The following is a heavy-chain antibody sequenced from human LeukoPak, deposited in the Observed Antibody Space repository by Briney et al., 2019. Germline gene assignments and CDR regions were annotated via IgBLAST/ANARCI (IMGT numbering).Heavy chain of an antibody. CDR3: ARGYYYDSSGYYYYFDY. J-gene: IGHJ4*02. V-gene: IGHV1-46*01. Sequence: ASVKVSCKASGYTFTSYYMHWVRQAPGQGLEWMGIINPSGGSTSYAQKSQGRVTMTRDTSTSTVYMELSSLRSEDTAVYYCARGYYYDSSGYYYYFDYWGQGTLVTVPS. CDR2: INPSGGST. CDR1: GYTFTSYY. D-gene: IGHD3-22*01.